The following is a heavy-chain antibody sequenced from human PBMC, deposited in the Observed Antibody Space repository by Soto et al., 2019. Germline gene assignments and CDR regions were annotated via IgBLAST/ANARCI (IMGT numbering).Heavy chain of an antibody. D-gene: IGHD6-13*01. Sequence: NPSETLSLTCTVSGGSISRYYWSWIRQRPGKGLEWIGYIYYSGSTNYNPSLKSRVTISVDTSKNQFSLKLSSVTAADTAVYYCARRWPQGSSWYLKHYYMDVWGKGTTVTVSS. V-gene: IGHV4-59*08. CDR3: ARRWPQGSSWYLKHYYMDV. J-gene: IGHJ6*03. CDR1: GGSISRYY. CDR2: IYYSGST.